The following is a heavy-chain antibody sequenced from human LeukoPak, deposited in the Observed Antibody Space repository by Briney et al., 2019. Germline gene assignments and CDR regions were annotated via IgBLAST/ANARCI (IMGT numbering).Heavy chain of an antibody. V-gene: IGHV1-69*04. D-gene: IGHD3-22*01. CDR3: ARDSFYYDSSDPSHFDY. CDR2: IIPIFGIA. CDR1: GGTFSSYA. Sequence: SVKVSCKASGGTFSSYAISWVRQAPGQGLEWMGRIIPIFGIANYAQKFQGRVTITADKSTSTAYMELSSLRSEDTAVYYCARDSFYYDSSDPSHFDYWGQGTLVTVSS. J-gene: IGHJ4*02.